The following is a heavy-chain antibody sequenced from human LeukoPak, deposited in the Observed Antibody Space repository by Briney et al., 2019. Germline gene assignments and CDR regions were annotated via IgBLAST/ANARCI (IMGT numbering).Heavy chain of an antibody. D-gene: IGHD3-16*01. CDR3: ARDLHPRLTGYFDY. CDR2: IYSGGST. CDR1: GFTVSSYY. V-gene: IGHV3-53*01. J-gene: IGHJ4*02. Sequence: GGSLRLSCVASGFTVSSYYVSWVRQAPGKGLGWVSVIYSGGSTYYADSVEGRFTVSRDNSKNTLYLEMKSLRADDTAVYYCARDLHPRLTGYFDYWGQGTLVTVSS.